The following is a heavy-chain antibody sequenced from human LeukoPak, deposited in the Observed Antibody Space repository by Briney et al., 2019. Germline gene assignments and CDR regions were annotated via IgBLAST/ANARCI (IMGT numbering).Heavy chain of an antibody. CDR3: ARDYYDSSGYYCHY. D-gene: IGHD3-22*01. CDR1: GGTFSSYA. V-gene: IGHV1-69*04. Sequence: SVKVSCKASGGTFSSYAISWVRQAPGQGLEWMGRIIPILGIANYAQKFQGRVTITADKSTSTAYMELSSLRSEDTAVYYCARDYYDSSGYYCHYWGQGTLVTVSS. J-gene: IGHJ4*02. CDR2: IIPILGIA.